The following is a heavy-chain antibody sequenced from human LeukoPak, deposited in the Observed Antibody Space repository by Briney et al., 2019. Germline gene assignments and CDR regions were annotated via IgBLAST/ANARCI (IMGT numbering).Heavy chain of an antibody. CDR3: TNSGYHDY. V-gene: IGHV3-15*01. D-gene: IGHD3-22*01. CDR1: GFTFSNAW. J-gene: IGHJ4*02. CDR2: IKSKTDGGTT. Sequence: GGSLSLSCEASGFTFSNAWMSWVRQPQGKGLEWVGRIKSKTDGGTTNYAAPVEGRFIISRDDSKNTLYLQMNSLKTEDTAVYYCTNSGYHDYSGQGTVVTVSS.